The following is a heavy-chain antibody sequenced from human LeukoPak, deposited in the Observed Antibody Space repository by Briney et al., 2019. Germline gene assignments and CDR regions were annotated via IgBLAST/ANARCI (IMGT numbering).Heavy chain of an antibody. CDR3: ARQGTGYCTNGVCYNYMDV. J-gene: IGHJ6*03. D-gene: IGHD2-8*01. Sequence: SVKVSCKASGGTFSSYAISWVRQAPGQGLEWMGGVIPIFGTANYAQKFQGRVTITTDESTSTAYMELSSLRSEDTAVYYCARQGTGYCTNGVCYNYMDVWGKGTTVTVS. CDR2: VIPIFGTA. CDR1: GGTFSSYA. V-gene: IGHV1-69*05.